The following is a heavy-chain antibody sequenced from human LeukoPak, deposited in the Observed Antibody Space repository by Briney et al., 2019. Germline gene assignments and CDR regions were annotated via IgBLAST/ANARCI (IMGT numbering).Heavy chain of an antibody. CDR1: GFTFSYYS. CDR2: ISSSSSLI. V-gene: IGHV3-21*01. J-gene: IGHJ6*03. CDR3: AKVDRGDYSSSPVPYYNYYMNV. Sequence: GGSLRLSCAASGFTFSYYSMNWVRQAPGRGLEWVSCISSSSSLIFYSDSVRGRFTISRDNAKNLLYLHMNSLRVEDTAVYYCAKVDRGDYSSSPVPYYNYYMNVWGKGTTVTVPS. D-gene: IGHD6-13*01.